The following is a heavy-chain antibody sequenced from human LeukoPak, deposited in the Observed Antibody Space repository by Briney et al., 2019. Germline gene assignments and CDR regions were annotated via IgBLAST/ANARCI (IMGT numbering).Heavy chain of an antibody. J-gene: IGHJ4*02. D-gene: IGHD3-10*01. CDR3: ARSDDSGSPRFGY. V-gene: IGHV4-39*07. CDR2: IYYSGST. CDR1: GGSISSSSYY. Sequence: ASETLSLTCTVSGGSISSSSYYWGWIRQPPGKGLEWIGSIYYSGSTYYNPSLKSRVTISVDTSKNQFSLKLSSVTAADTAVYYCARSDDSGSPRFGYWGQGTLVTVSS.